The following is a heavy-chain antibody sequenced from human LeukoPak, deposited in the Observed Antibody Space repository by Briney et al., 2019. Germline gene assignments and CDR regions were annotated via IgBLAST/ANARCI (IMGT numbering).Heavy chain of an antibody. V-gene: IGHV3-33*08. D-gene: IGHD3-22*01. CDR3: ARGRYDSSGYYYGIDY. CDR2: IWYDGSNK. Sequence: GRSLRLSCAASGFTFSSYAMHWVRQAPGKGLEWVAVIWYDGSNKYYADSVKGRFTISRDNSKNTLYLQMNSLRAEDTAVYYCARGRYDSSGYYYGIDYWGQGTLVTVSS. CDR1: GFTFSSYA. J-gene: IGHJ4*02.